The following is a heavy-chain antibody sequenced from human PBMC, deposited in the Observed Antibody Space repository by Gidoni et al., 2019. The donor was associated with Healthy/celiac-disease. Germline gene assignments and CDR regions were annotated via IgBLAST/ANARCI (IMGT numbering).Heavy chain of an antibody. D-gene: IGHD5-18*01. Sequence: QVQLVQSGAEVKKPGSLVKVSCKASGGTFSSYAISWVRQAPGQGLEWMGGIIPIFGTANYAQKFQGRVTITADESTSTAYMELSSLRSEDTAVYYCARGASVDTAMVTHAFDIWGQGTMVTVSS. CDR2: IIPIFGTA. CDR3: ARGASVDTAMVTHAFDI. V-gene: IGHV1-69*01. CDR1: GGTFSSYA. J-gene: IGHJ3*02.